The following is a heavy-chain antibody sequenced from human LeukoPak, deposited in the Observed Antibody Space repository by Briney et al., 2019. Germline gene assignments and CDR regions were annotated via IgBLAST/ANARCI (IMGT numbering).Heavy chain of an antibody. V-gene: IGHV3-23*01. CDR3: AKDESSDWPNAAFDI. J-gene: IGHJ3*02. CDR2: ISNSGDAT. Sequence: PGGSLRLPCAASGFSLTNYAMQWVRQAPGKGLEWVSGISNSGDATDYADSVKGRFTISRDNSKNTLYLQMNSLRAEDTALYYCAKDESSDWPNAAFDIWGQGTMVTVSS. D-gene: IGHD3-9*01. CDR1: GFSLTNYA.